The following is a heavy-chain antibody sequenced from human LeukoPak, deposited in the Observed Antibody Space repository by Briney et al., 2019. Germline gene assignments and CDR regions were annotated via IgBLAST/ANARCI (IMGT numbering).Heavy chain of an antibody. CDR2: IIPIFGTA. CDR3: ARSGKGYYDYVWGSYIDY. CDR1: GYTFTSYY. J-gene: IGHJ4*02. V-gene: IGHV1-69*13. D-gene: IGHD3-16*01. Sequence: ASVKVSCKASGYTFTSYYMHWVRQAPGQGLEWMGGIIPIFGTANYAQKFQGRVTITADESTSTAYMELSSLRSEDTAVYYCARSGKGYYDYVWGSYIDYWGQGTLVTVSS.